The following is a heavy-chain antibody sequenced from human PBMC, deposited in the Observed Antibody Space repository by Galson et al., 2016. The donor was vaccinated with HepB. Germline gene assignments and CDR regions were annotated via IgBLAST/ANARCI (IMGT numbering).Heavy chain of an antibody. CDR1: GFTFSNYW. CDR3: ATGSSRGISDAFGF. D-gene: IGHD2-15*01. J-gene: IGHJ3*01. V-gene: IGHV3-7*01. CDR2: LKQDGSDK. Sequence: SLRLSCAASGFTFSNYWMSWVRQAPGKGLECVANLKQDGSDKYYVDSVMGRFTISRDNAKNSLYLQMNSLSAEDTAVYYCATGSSRGISDAFGFWGQGTMVTVSS.